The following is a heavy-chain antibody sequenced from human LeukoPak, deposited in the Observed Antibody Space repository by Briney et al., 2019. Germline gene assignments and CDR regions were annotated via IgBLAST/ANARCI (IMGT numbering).Heavy chain of an antibody. V-gene: IGHV3-23*01. CDR3: TKGYSSSWYVSYFDY. Sequence: GGSLRLSCAASGFTFSSYAMSWVRQAPGKGLEWVSAISGSGGSTYYADSVKGRFTISRDNSMNTLYLQMNSLRAEDTAVYYCTKGYSSSWYVSYFDYWGQGTLVTVSS. J-gene: IGHJ4*02. CDR1: GFTFSSYA. CDR2: ISGSGGST. D-gene: IGHD6-13*01.